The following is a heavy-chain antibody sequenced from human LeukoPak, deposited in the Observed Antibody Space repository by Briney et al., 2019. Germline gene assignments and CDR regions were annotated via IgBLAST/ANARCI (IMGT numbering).Heavy chain of an antibody. CDR1: GGSFSGYS. J-gene: IGHJ1*01. D-gene: IGHD3-22*01. Sequence: PSETLSLTCAVYGGSFSGYSWSWIRQPPGKGLERIGEINHSGSTNYNPSLKSRVTISVDTSKNQFSLKLSSVTAADTAVYYCARGTNYDSRSPLGEYFQHWGQGTLVTVSS. V-gene: IGHV4-34*01. CDR2: INHSGST. CDR3: ARGTNYDSRSPLGEYFQH.